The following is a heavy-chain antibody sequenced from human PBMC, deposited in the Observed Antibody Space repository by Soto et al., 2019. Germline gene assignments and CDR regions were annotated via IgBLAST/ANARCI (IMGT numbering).Heavy chain of an antibody. CDR3: AAPSDGSGNFY. Sequence: QVQLVQSGAEVKKPGASVKVSCKASGYTFSNYLLHWVRQAPGQRLEWMGWINAGNGNTKYSQRFQGSVTLTRDTSASTAYMELSSRRSEDAAVYYYAAPSDGSGNFYGGQGTLVTVSS. D-gene: IGHD3-10*01. CDR1: GYTFSNYL. J-gene: IGHJ4*02. V-gene: IGHV1-3*01. CDR2: INAGNGNT.